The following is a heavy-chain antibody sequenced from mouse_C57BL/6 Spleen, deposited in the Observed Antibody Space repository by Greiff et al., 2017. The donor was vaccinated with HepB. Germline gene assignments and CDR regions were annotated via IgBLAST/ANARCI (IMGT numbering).Heavy chain of an antibody. CDR3: ARSGELQRGYFDV. D-gene: IGHD4-1*01. V-gene: IGHV1-50*01. CDR1: GYTFTSYW. J-gene: IGHJ1*03. Sequence: QVQLKQSGAELVKPGASVKLSCKASGYTFTSYWMQWVKQRPGQGLEWIGEIYPSDSYTNYNQKFKGKATLTVDTSSSTAYMQLSSLTSEDPAVYYCARSGELQRGYFDVWGTGTTVTVSS. CDR2: IYPSDSYT.